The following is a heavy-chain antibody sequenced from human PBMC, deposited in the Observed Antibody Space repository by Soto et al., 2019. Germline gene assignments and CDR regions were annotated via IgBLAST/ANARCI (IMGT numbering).Heavy chain of an antibody. CDR1: GFTFSTYA. J-gene: IGHJ4*02. Sequence: QVQLVESGGGVVQPGRSLRLSCAASGFTFSTYAMHWVRQAPGKGLEWVAVMYYDGSNDYYADSVKGRFTISRDNSKSALYLQMDSLRAEDTDVYYCARAYCTNGVCYYYFDFWGQGTLVTVSS. D-gene: IGHD2-8*01. CDR2: MYYDGSND. V-gene: IGHV3-33*01. CDR3: ARAYCTNGVCYYYFDF.